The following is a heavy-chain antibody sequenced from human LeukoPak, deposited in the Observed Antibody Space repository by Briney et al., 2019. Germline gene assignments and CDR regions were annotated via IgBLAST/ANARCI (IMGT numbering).Heavy chain of an antibody. V-gene: IGHV3-23*01. J-gene: IGHJ4*02. CDR2: ISGSGGST. CDR1: GFTFSSYA. CDR3: AKGGLTIFGVVTRFEY. D-gene: IGHD3-3*01. Sequence: GGSLRLSCAASGFTFSSYAMSWVRQAPGKGLEWVLAISGSGGSTYYADSVKGRFTISRDNSKNTLYLQMNSLRAEDTAVYYCAKGGLTIFGVVTRFEYWGQGTLVTVSS.